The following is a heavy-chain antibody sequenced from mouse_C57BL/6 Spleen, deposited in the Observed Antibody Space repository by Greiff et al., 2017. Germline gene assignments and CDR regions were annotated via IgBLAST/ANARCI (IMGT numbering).Heavy chain of an antibody. CDR1: GFTFSSYG. V-gene: IGHV5-6*01. CDR3: ARHYDYDWGYAMDY. D-gene: IGHD2-4*01. J-gene: IGHJ4*01. Sequence: EVMLVESGGDLVKPGGPLKLSCAASGFTFSSYGMSWVRQTPDKRLEWVATISSGGSYTYYPDSVKGRFTISRDNAKNTLYLQMSSLKDEDTAMYYCARHYDYDWGYAMDYWGQGTSVTVSS. CDR2: ISSGGSYT.